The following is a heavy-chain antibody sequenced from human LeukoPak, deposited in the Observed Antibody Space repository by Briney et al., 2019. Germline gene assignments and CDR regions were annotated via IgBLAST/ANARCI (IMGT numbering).Heavy chain of an antibody. CDR1: GYTFTSYA. CDR3: ARGMEVAAAGPRVLLSYYYYMDV. Sequence: ASVKVSCKASGYTFTSYAMNWVRQAPGQGLEWMGWINTNTGNPTYAQGFTGRFVFSLDTSVSTAYLQISSLKAEDTAVYYCARGMEVAAAGPRVLLSYYYYMDVWGKGTTVTISS. V-gene: IGHV7-4-1*02. CDR2: INTNTGNP. J-gene: IGHJ6*03. D-gene: IGHD6-13*01.